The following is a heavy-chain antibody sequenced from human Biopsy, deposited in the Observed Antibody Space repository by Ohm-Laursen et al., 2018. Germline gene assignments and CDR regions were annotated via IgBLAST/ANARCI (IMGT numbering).Heavy chain of an antibody. V-gene: IGHV3-7*01. Sequence: SLRLSCTASGFTFGTYWMTWVRQAPGKGLEWVANIKRDGSQSNHADSVKGRFTISRDDAKNSLYLQMNSLRAEDTAVYYCTRDTTYYAGTTYYDALDVWGQGTTVTVSS. CDR2: IKRDGSQS. CDR1: GFTFGTYW. J-gene: IGHJ3*01. CDR3: TRDTTYYAGTTYYDALDV. D-gene: IGHD2/OR15-2a*01.